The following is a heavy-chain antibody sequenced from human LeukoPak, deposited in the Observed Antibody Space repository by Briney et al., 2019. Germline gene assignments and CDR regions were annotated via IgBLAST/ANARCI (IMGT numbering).Heavy chain of an antibody. CDR1: GGSISSYY. CDR3: ARTRYYYNSRGYGAPYYFDY. D-gene: IGHD3-10*01. Sequence: SETLSLTCTVSGGSISSYYWSWIRQPPGKGLEWIGYIYYSGSTNYNPSLKSRVTISVDTSKNQFSLKLSSVTAADTAVYYCARTRYYYNSRGYGAPYYFDYWGQGTLVTVSS. V-gene: IGHV4-59*08. CDR2: IYYSGST. J-gene: IGHJ4*02.